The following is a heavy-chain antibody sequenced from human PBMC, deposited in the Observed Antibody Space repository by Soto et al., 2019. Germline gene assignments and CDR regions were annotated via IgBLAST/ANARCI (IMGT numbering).Heavy chain of an antibody. J-gene: IGHJ6*02. CDR2: ISPNSTTI. V-gene: IGHV3-48*03. D-gene: IGHD3-10*01. CDR1: GFTFSSYE. CDR3: ARAAGTLVRGVYGMDV. Sequence: GGPLRLSCAASGFTFSSYEMNWVRQAPGKGLEWISYISPNSTTIYYSDSVKGRFTISRDNAKSSLNLQMNSLRAEDTAVYYCARAAGTLVRGVYGMDVWGQGTTVTVSS.